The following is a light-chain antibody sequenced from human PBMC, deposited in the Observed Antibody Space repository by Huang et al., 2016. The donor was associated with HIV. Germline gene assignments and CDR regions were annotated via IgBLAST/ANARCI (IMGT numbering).Light chain of an antibody. J-gene: IGKJ4*01. CDR3: QQYDNLPLT. CDR2: DAS. Sequence: DIQMTQSPSSLSASVGHRVTITCQASQDISHYLKWYQLKPGKAPKLLIYDASNLETGVPSRFSGSGAGTDFTLTISSLRPDDVATYYCQQYDNLPLTFGGGTKVEIK. V-gene: IGKV1-33*01. CDR1: QDISHY.